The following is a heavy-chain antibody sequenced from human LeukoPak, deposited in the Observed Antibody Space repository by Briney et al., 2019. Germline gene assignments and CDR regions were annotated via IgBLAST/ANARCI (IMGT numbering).Heavy chain of an antibody. D-gene: IGHD2-8*01. V-gene: IGHV4-34*01. CDR2: INHSGST. CDR3: AGGYCTNGVCHDY. J-gene: IGHJ4*02. Sequence: SETLSLTCAVYGGSFSGYYWSWIRQPPGKGLEWIGEINHSGSTNYNPSLKSRVTISVDTSKNQFSLKLSSVTAEDTAVYYCAGGYCTNGVCHDYWGQGTLVTVSS. CDR1: GGSFSGYY.